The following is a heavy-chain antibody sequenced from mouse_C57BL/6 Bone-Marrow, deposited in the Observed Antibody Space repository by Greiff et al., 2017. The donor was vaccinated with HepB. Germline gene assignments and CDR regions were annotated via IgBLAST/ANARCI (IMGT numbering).Heavy chain of an antibody. CDR3: TAYYYGSGYCFDY. V-gene: IGHV14-1*01. CDR2: IDPEDGDT. Sequence: EVQLQQSGAELVRPGASVKLSCTASGFNIKDYYMHWVNQRPEQGLEWIGRIDPEDGDTEYAPKFQGKATMTADTSSNTAYLQLSSLTSEDTAVYYCTAYYYGSGYCFDYWGQGTTLTVSS. J-gene: IGHJ2*01. CDR1: GFNIKDYY. D-gene: IGHD1-1*01.